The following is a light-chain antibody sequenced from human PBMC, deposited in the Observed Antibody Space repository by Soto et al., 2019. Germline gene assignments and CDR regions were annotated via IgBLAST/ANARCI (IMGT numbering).Light chain of an antibody. CDR3: HQRQSWPRT. J-gene: IGKJ1*01. Sequence: EIVLTQSPGTLSLSPVERATLSCISSHSVGSRYLAWYQQKPGQAPRLLIYDASNRATGIPARFSGSGSGTDFTLTISSLEPEDSAVYYCHQRQSWPRTFGQGTKVDIK. V-gene: IGKV3-11*01. CDR1: HSVGSRY. CDR2: DAS.